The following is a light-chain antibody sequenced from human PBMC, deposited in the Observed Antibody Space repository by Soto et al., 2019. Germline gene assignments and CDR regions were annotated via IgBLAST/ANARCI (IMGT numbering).Light chain of an antibody. V-gene: IGLV2-14*01. Sequence: QSALTQPASVSGSPGQSLTISCTGDIRDVGGYEYVSWYQQHPDKAPKLLIYEVSNRPSGASVRFSGSKSGNTASLTISGLQAEDEATYYCSSYTSSTTLGVFGTGTKVTVL. CDR1: IRDVGGYEY. J-gene: IGLJ1*01. CDR3: SSYTSSTTLGV. CDR2: EVS.